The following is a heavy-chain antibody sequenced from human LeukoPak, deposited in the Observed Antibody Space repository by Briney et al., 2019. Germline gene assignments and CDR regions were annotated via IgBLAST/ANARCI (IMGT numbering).Heavy chain of an antibody. CDR1: GGSISSYY. V-gene: IGHV4-59*01. Sequence: SETLSLTCTVSGGSISSYYWSWIRQPPGKGLEWIGYIYYSGSTNYNPSLKSRVTISVDTSKNQFSLKLSSVTAADTAVYYCARYNHYYHWFDPWGQGTLVTVSS. CDR2: IYYSGST. D-gene: IGHD1-14*01. CDR3: ARYNHYYHWFDP. J-gene: IGHJ5*02.